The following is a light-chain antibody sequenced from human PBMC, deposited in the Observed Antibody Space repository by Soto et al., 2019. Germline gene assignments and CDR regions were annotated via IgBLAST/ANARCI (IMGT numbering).Light chain of an antibody. V-gene: IGLV2-11*01. CDR3: CSYAGSFTWV. CDR2: DAT. J-gene: IGLJ3*02. Sequence: QSVLTQPRSVSGSPGQSVTISCTGTAADVGAYNFVSWYQLHPGKAPKLIIYDATERPSGVPDRFSASKSASTASLTISGLQAEDEADYYCCSYAGSFTWVFGGGTKVTVL. CDR1: AADVGAYNF.